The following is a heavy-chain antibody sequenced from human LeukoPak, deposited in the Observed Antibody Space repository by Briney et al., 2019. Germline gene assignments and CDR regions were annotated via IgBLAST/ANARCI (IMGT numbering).Heavy chain of an antibody. D-gene: IGHD2-21*02. J-gene: IGHJ4*02. CDR3: ARRYDYCGGDCFSFDY. V-gene: IGHV5-51*01. CDR1: GYSFTSYW. CDR2: IYPGDSDT. Sequence: GESLKISCKGSGYSFTSYWIGWVRQMPGKGLEWMGIIYPGDSDTRYSPSFQGQVTISADKSISTAYLQWSSLKASDTAMHYCARRYDYCGGDCFSFDYWGQGTLVTVSS.